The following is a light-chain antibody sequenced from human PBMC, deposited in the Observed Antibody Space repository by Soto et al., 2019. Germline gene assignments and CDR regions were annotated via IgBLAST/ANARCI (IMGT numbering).Light chain of an antibody. V-gene: IGKV1-6*01. J-gene: IGKJ1*01. CDR3: LQDYNYPWT. Sequence: AIQMTQSPSSLSASVGDRVTITCRASQGIRNDLGWYQQKPGKAPKLLIYDASNLETGVPSRFSGSGSGTDFTFTISRLEPEDFATYYCLQDYNYPWTFGQGTKVDIK. CDR1: QGIRND. CDR2: DAS.